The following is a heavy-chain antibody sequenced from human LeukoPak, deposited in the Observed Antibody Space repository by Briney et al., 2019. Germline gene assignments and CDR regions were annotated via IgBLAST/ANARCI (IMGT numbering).Heavy chain of an antibody. D-gene: IGHD1-26*01. J-gene: IGHJ4*02. CDR2: INHSGST. CDR1: GGSFSGYY. Sequence: SETLSLTCAVYGGSFSGYYWSWIRQPPGKGLEWIGEINHSGSTNYNPSLKSRVTISVDTSKNQFSLKLSSVTAADTAVYYCAGTYFRFDYWGQGTLVTVSS. V-gene: IGHV4-34*01. CDR3: AGTYFRFDY.